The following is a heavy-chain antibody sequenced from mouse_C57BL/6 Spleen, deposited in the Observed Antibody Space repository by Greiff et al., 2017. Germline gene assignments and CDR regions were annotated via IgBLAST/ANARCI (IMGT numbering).Heavy chain of an antibody. D-gene: IGHD2-4*01. J-gene: IGHJ2*01. Sequence: QVQLQQPGAELVKPGASVKMSCKASGYTFTSYWITWVKQRPGQGLEWIGDIYPGSGSTNYNEKFKSKSTLTVDTASSTAYMQLSSLTSEDSAVYYCASEGTRHYDDDQGYCFDYWGQGTPLTVSS. V-gene: IGHV1-55*01. CDR2: IYPGSGST. CDR3: ASEGTRHYDDDQGYCFDY. CDR1: GYTFTSYW.